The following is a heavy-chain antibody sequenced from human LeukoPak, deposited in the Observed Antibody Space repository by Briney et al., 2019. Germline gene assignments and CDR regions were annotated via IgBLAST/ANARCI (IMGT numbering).Heavy chain of an antibody. Sequence: GGSLRLSCAASGFTFRTYDMHWVRQAPGKGLEWVAVIRFDGTNKYYADSVKGRFTISRDNSKNTLFLQMNSLRAEDTAVYYCARDVIVQHVHWFDPWGQGTLVTVSS. J-gene: IGHJ5*02. D-gene: IGHD3-22*01. CDR1: GFTFRTYD. CDR3: ARDVIVQHVHWFDP. CDR2: IRFDGTNK. V-gene: IGHV3-33*01.